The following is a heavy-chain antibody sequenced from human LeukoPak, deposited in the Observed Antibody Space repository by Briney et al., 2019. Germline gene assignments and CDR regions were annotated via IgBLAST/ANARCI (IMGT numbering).Heavy chain of an antibody. Sequence: SETLSLTCTVSGGSISSYKWTWIRQPPGKGLEWIGYISYSGSTNYNPSLKSRVTISADTSKNQVSLTLSSVTAADTAVYYCARHPELYFFDYWGQGTLVTVSS. CDR3: ARHPELYFFDY. CDR2: ISYSGST. V-gene: IGHV4-59*08. CDR1: GGSISSYK. J-gene: IGHJ4*02. D-gene: IGHD3-10*01.